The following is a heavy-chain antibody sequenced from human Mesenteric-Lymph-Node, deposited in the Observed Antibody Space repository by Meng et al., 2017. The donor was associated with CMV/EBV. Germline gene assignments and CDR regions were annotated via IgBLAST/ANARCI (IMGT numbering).Heavy chain of an antibody. J-gene: IGHJ4*02. CDR3: TTDTAMVPYYFDY. D-gene: IGHD5-18*01. CDR2: IKSKTDGGTT. CDR1: GLTFSNAW. V-gene: IGHV3-15*01. Sequence: SGLTFSNAWMSWVRQAPGKGLEWVGRIKSKTDGGTTDYAAPVKGRFTISRDDSKNTLYLQMNSLKTEDTAVYYCTTDTAMVPYYFDYWGQGTLVTISS.